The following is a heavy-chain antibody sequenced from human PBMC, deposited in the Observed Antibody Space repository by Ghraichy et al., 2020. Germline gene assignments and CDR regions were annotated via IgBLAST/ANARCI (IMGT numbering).Heavy chain of an antibody. D-gene: IGHD1-26*01. CDR2: TRNKANSYTT. V-gene: IGHV3-72*01. J-gene: IGHJ4*02. Sequence: GALRLSCAASGFTLSDHYMDWVRQAPGEGLEWVGRTRNKANSYTTEYAASVKGRFTISRDDSKNSLYLQMNSLKTEDTAVYYCARVLGSGSYFFDYWGQGTLVTVSS. CDR1: GFTLSDHY. CDR3: ARVLGSGSYFFDY.